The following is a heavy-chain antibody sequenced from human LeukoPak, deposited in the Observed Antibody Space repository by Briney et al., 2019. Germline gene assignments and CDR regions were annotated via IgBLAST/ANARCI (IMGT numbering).Heavy chain of an antibody. CDR2: INWNGGST. CDR3: ARDYPTLRWSDAFDI. Sequence: PGVSLRLSCAASGFTFDDYGMSWVRQAPGKGLEWVSGINWNGGSTGYADSVKGRFTISRDNAKNSLYLQMNSLRAEDTAVYYCARDYPTLRWSDAFDIWGQGTMVTVSS. V-gene: IGHV3-20*04. D-gene: IGHD4-23*01. CDR1: GFTFDDYG. J-gene: IGHJ3*02.